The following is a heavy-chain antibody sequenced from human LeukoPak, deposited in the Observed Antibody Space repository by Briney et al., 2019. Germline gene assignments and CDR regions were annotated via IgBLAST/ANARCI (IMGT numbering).Heavy chain of an antibody. CDR3: ARPRGVNTVVTPVWFDP. CDR2: IYYSGST. V-gene: IGHV4-59*01. D-gene: IGHD4-23*01. Sequence: SETLSLTCTVSGGSISSYYWSWIRQPPGKGLEWIGYIYYSGSTNYNPSLKSRVTISVDTSKNQFSLKLSSVTAADTAVYYCARPRGVNTVVTPVWFDPWGQGTLVTVSS. CDR1: GGSISSYY. J-gene: IGHJ5*02.